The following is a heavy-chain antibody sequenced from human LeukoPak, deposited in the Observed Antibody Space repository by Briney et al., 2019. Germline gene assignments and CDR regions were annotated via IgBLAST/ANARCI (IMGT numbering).Heavy chain of an antibody. CDR2: MNPNSGNT. Sequence: GASVKVSCKASGYTFTSYDINWVRQATGQGLEWMGWMNPNSGNTGYAQKFQGRVTMTRDTSISTAYMELSSLRSEDTAVYYCARQITKVRGVIIRNYYYYGMDVWGQGTTVTVSS. J-gene: IGHJ6*02. CDR3: ARQITKVRGVIIRNYYYYGMDV. CDR1: GYTFTSYD. D-gene: IGHD3-10*01. V-gene: IGHV1-8*01.